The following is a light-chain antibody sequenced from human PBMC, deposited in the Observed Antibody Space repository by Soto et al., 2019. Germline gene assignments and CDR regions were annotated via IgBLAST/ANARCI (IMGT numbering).Light chain of an antibody. CDR2: KVS. Sequence: DVVMTQSPLSLPVTLGQPASISCRSSQSLVYSDGNIYLNWFQQRPGQSPRRLIYKVSNRDSGVPDRFSGSGSGTDFTLKISRVEAEDVGVYYCMQGTLWPPTFGQGTKVEIK. J-gene: IGKJ1*01. CDR1: QSLVYSDGNIY. CDR3: MQGTLWPPT. V-gene: IGKV2-30*01.